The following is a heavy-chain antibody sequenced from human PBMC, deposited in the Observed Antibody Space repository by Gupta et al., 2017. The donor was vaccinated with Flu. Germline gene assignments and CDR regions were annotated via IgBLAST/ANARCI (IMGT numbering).Heavy chain of an antibody. D-gene: IGHD1-26*01. J-gene: IGHJ6*02. Sequence: EVQLLESGGGLVQPGGSLRLSCAASGFTFSSYAMSWVRQAPGKGVEWVSAISGSGGSTHYADSVKGRFTISRDNSKNTLYLQMNSLRAEDTAVYYCAKIGGSYYGMDVWGQGTTVTVSS. CDR2: ISGSGGST. CDR3: AKIGGSYYGMDV. CDR1: GFTFSSYA. V-gene: IGHV3-23*01.